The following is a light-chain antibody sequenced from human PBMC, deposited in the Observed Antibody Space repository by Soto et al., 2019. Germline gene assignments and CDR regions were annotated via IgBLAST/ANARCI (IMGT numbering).Light chain of an antibody. CDR1: SSNIGADYD. CDR2: GNS. J-gene: IGLJ3*02. CDR3: QSYDRSLSAWV. V-gene: IGLV1-40*01. Sequence: QAVVTQPPSVSGAPGQRVTIPCTGRSSNIGADYDVHWYQQLPGTAPKLLIQGNSDRPSGVPDRFSGSKSGTSVFLAITGLQAEDEADYYCQSYDRSLSAWVFGGGTQLTVL.